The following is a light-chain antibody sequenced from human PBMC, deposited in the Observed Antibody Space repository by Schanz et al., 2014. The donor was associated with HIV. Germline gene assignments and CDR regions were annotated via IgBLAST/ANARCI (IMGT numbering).Light chain of an antibody. CDR3: QKYNSAPWT. Sequence: DIQMSQSQTALSASVGDKVTITCRASQSIGTWLAWYQQKPGKAPNLLISKASNLESGVPLRFSGSGSGTEFTLTISSLQPDDFATYYCQKYNSAPWTFGQGTKVEIK. V-gene: IGKV1-5*03. CDR1: QSIGTW. CDR2: KAS. J-gene: IGKJ1*01.